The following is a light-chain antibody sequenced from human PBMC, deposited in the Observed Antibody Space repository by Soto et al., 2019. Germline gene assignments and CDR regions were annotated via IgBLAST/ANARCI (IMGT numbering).Light chain of an antibody. V-gene: IGKV3-20*01. Sequence: EIVLTQSPGTLSLSPGERATLSCRASQSVTSNFLAWYQQKPGQAPRLLIYGASIRATGIPDRFSGSGSGTDFTLAISRLEPEDFSVYYCHQYGTSPRTFGQGTKVEIK. CDR1: QSVTSNF. J-gene: IGKJ1*01. CDR2: GAS. CDR3: HQYGTSPRT.